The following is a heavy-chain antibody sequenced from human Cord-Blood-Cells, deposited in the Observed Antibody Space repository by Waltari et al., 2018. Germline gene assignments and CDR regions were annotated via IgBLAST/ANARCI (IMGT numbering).Heavy chain of an antibody. J-gene: IGHJ3*02. V-gene: IGHV4-39*01. D-gene: IGHD2-2*02. CDR1: GGSISSSSYY. CDR2: IYYSGST. Sequence: QLQLQESGPGLVKPSETLSLTCTVSGGSISSSSYYWGWIRQPPGKGLEWIGSIYYSGSTYHTPALKGRVTISVDTSKNQFSLKLSSVTAADTAVYYCASHVYCSSTSCYTPNAFDIWGQGTMVTVSS. CDR3: ASHVYCSSTSCYTPNAFDI.